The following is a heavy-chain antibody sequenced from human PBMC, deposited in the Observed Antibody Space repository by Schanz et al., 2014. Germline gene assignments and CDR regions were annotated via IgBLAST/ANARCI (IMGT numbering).Heavy chain of an antibody. CDR3: VRDAGRDGYNLAFDV. V-gene: IGHV3-66*01. Sequence: VQLVESGGGLVKPGGSLRLSCAASGFTVSTNYMTWVRQAPGKGLECVSVLYTGGSTFYAESVRGRFFISRDSSKNTLFLHMNSLRAEDTAVYYCVRDAGRDGYNLAFDVWGQGTLVTVSS. CDR1: GFTVSTNY. CDR2: LYTGGST. D-gene: IGHD1-1*01. J-gene: IGHJ3*01.